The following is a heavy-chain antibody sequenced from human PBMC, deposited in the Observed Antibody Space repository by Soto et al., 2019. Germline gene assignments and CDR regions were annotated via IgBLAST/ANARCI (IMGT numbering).Heavy chain of an antibody. CDR3: ARARLRAVYAFDI. J-gene: IGHJ3*02. CDR2: IYYSGST. Sequence: QVQLQESDAGLVKASQTLSLTCTVSGGSVSSGAYYWTWIRQRPGKGLEWIGYIYYSGSTYYSPYFKSRLSISHDTSKNPFSLRLSSVTAADTAMYYCARARLRAVYAFDIWGQGKMVTVSS. V-gene: IGHV4-31*03. D-gene: IGHD5-12*01. CDR1: GGSVSSGAYY.